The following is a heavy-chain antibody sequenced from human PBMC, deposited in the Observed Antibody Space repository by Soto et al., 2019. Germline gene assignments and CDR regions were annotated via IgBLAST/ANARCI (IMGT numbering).Heavy chain of an antibody. Sequence: EAQLVESGGGLVQPGGSLRLSCAASGFTFSNYEMHWVRQAPGKGLEYVSGISNNGAHTDYAKSVKGRFTISRDNSENTLYHQMGSLRAEDMALYYCARRGYGSRWPNVYMDVWGKGTTVTVCS. CDR1: GFTFSNYE. CDR2: ISNNGAHT. J-gene: IGHJ6*03. V-gene: IGHV3-64*01. CDR3: ARRGYGSRWPNVYMDV. D-gene: IGHD6-13*01.